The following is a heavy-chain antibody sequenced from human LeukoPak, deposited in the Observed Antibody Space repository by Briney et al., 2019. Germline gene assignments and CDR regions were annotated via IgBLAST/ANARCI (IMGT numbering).Heavy chain of an antibody. J-gene: IGHJ6*03. CDR3: ARLGYCSSTSCPYYYYYMDV. V-gene: IGHV4-39*01. CDR2: IYDSGNT. Sequence: SETLSLTCTVSGVSISSSSYYWGWIRQPPGKGREWIGSIYDSGNTYYNPSLKSRVNIYVDTSKNQFSLQLSSVTAADTAVYYCARLGYCSSTSCPYYYYYMDVWGKGTTVTVSS. CDR1: GVSISSSSYY. D-gene: IGHD2-2*01.